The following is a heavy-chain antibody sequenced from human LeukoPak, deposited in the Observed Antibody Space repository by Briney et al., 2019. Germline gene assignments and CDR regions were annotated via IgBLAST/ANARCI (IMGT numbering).Heavy chain of an antibody. CDR3: AKDGGSSDLTYYFDS. D-gene: IGHD1-26*01. J-gene: IGHJ4*02. CDR1: GLTFSNYA. Sequence: GGSLRLSCAASGLTFSNYAMSWVRPAPGKGLEWVSGISDNGGSTYYADSVKGRFSISRDNSRNILCLQMSSLRAEDTAVYYCAKDGGSSDLTYYFDSWGQGTLVTVSS. V-gene: IGHV3-23*01. CDR2: ISDNGGST.